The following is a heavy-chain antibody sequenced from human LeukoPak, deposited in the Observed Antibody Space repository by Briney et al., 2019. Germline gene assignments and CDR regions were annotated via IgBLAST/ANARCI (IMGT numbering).Heavy chain of an antibody. D-gene: IGHD3-22*01. CDR2: IRYDGNDK. J-gene: IGHJ4*02. V-gene: IGHV3-30*02. CDR3: AKGDSSGYYYYIDY. CDR1: DFTFRSYG. Sequence: GGSLRLSCAASDFTFRSYGMHWVRQAPGKGLEWLAFIRYDGNDKYYADSVKGRFTISRDNSKNTLYLQMNSLRAEDTAVYYCAKGDSSGYYYYIDYWGQGSLVTVSS.